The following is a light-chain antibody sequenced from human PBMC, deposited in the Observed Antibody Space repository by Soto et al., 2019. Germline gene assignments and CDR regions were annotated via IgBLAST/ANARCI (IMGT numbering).Light chain of an antibody. CDR3: QHGYSTPLT. CDR1: QSISTY. V-gene: IGKV1-39*01. CDR2: AAS. Sequence: DIQMTQSPSSLSASVGDRVTITCRASQSISTYLHWYQQKPGKAPNLLIYAASTLQSGVPSRFSGSGSGTDFTLTISSLQPEDFATYFCQHGYSTPLTCGGGTKVDLK. J-gene: IGKJ4*01.